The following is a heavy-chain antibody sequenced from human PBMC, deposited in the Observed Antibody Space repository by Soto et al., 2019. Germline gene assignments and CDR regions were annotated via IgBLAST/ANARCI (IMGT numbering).Heavy chain of an antibody. Sequence: SQTLSLTCAISGDSVSSNSAAWNWIRQSPSRGLKWLGRTYYRSKWYIDYAVSVKSRITINPDTSKNQFSLQLNSVTPEDTAVYYCARDLGYYDSSGYYFDAFDIWGQGTMVTVS. V-gene: IGHV6-1*01. CDR2: TYYRSKWYI. CDR3: ARDLGYYDSSGYYFDAFDI. D-gene: IGHD3-22*01. J-gene: IGHJ3*02. CDR1: GDSVSSNSAA.